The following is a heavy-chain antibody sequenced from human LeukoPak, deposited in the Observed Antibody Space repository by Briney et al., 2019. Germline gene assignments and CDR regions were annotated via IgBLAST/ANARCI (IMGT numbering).Heavy chain of an antibody. V-gene: IGHV4-39*07. D-gene: IGHD6-19*01. CDR1: GGSISSSSYY. CDR2: IYYSGST. Sequence: SETLSLTCSVSGGSISSSSYYWGWIRQPPGKGLEWIGGIYYSGSTYYNPSLKSRVTISVDTSKNQFSLKLSSVTAADTAVYYCARHSGWSGPDYWGQGTLVTVSS. CDR3: ARHSGWSGPDY. J-gene: IGHJ4*02.